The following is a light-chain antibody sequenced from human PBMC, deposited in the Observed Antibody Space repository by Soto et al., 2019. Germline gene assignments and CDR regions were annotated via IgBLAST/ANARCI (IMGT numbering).Light chain of an antibody. V-gene: IGKV1-5*03. J-gene: IGKJ4*01. CDR1: QSISNW. CDR3: QQYNSYSPRLT. CDR2: RAS. Sequence: DIEMTQSPSTLSASVGDRVTITCRASQSISNWLARYQQKPGKAPKLLIYRASSLESGVPSRFSGSGSGTEFTLTISSLQPDDFATYYCQQYNSYSPRLTFGGGTKVETK.